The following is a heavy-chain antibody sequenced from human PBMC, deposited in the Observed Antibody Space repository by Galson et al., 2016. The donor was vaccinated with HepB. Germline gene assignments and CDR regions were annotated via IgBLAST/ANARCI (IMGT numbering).Heavy chain of an antibody. CDR2: MFFSGST. CDR1: GGSLGGSRPY. V-gene: IGHV4-39*01. J-gene: IGHJ4*02. D-gene: IGHD6-19*01. CDR3: ARHFRYSSGPSAR. Sequence: ETLSLTCTVSGGSLGGSRPYWSWIRQPPGKRLEWIGSMFFSGSTYYNPSLKSRVTISVDTSKNPFSLKLSSVTAADTAVYYCARHFRYSSGPSARWGQGTLVTVSS.